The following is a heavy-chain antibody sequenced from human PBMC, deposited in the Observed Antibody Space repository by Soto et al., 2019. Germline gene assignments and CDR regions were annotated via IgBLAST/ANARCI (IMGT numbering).Heavy chain of an antibody. CDR3: ARHRVTMVRGVIRRAYYYYYGMDV. V-gene: IGHV1-69*13. CDR1: GGTFSSYA. CDR2: IIPIFGTA. Sequence: SVKVSCKASGGTFSSYAISWVRQAPGQGLEWMGGIIPIFGTANYAQKFQGRVTITADESTSTAYMELSSLRSEDTAVYYCARHRVTMVRGVIRRAYYYYYGMDVWGQGTTVTVSS. D-gene: IGHD3-10*01. J-gene: IGHJ6*02.